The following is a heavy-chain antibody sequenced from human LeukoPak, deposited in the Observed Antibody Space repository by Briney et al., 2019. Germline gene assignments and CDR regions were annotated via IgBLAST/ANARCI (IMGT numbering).Heavy chain of an antibody. CDR1: GGSISSTSYY. V-gene: IGHV4-39*01. J-gene: IGHJ4*02. CDR2: IYYSAIT. CDR3: ARQRSVDYVWYPFDY. Sequence: KPSETLSLTCTVSGGSISSTSYYWGWIRQPPGKGLEWIGSIYYSAITYYNPSLKSGVTISVDTSKNQFSLKLSSVTAADTAVYYCARQRSVDYVWYPFDYWGQGTLVTVSS. D-gene: IGHD4-17*01.